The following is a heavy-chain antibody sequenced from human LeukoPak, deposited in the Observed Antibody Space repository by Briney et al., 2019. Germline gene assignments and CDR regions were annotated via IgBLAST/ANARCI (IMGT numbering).Heavy chain of an antibody. D-gene: IGHD3-10*01. CDR2: INSGGSGART. V-gene: IGHV3-23*01. J-gene: IGHJ6*02. Sequence: GGSLRLSCAASGFTFSSYAMSWVRQAPGKGLEWVSGINSGGSGARTYYADSVKGRFSISRANSKNTLYLQMNSLRAEDAAVYYCAKKGESLDDDYMDVWGHGTTGTVSS. CDR3: AKKGESLDDDYMDV. CDR1: GFTFSSYA.